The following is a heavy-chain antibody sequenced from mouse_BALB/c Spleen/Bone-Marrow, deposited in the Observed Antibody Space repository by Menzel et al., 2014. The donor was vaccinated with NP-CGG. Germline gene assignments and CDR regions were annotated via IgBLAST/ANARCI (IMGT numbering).Heavy chain of an antibody. CDR1: GYTFTDYV. Sequence: VQLQQSGPELVKPGASVKMSCKASGYTFTDYVISWVKQRTGQGLEWTGEIYPGSGSTYHNEKFKGKATLTADKSSNTAYMQLSSLTSEDSAVYFCARYYDYDWYFDVWGAGTTVTVSS. CDR2: IYPGSGST. D-gene: IGHD2-4*01. V-gene: IGHV1-77*01. J-gene: IGHJ1*01. CDR3: ARYYDYDWYFDV.